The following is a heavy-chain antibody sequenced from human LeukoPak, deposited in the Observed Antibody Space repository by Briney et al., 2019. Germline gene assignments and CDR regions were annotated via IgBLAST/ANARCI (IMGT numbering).Heavy chain of an antibody. D-gene: IGHD3-9*01. CDR2: IYYSGST. CDR1: GGSISSYY. V-gene: IGHV4-59*12. CDR3: ARGPHFDWLSAYYFDY. J-gene: IGHJ4*02. Sequence: SETLSLTCTVSGGSISSYYWSWIRQPPGKGLEWIGYIYYSGSTNYNPSLKSRVTISVDTSKNQFSLKLSSVTAADTAVYYCARGPHFDWLSAYYFDYWGQGTLVTVSS.